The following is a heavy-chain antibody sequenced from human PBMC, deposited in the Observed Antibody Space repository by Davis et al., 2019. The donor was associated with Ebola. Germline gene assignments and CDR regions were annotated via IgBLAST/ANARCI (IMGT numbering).Heavy chain of an antibody. CDR3: ATMLFRGMDV. D-gene: IGHD2-8*01. CDR2: ISYHGSDE. CDR1: GFTFTNYA. Sequence: GESLKISCAASGFTFTNYALHWVRQAPGKGLEWVAVISYHGSDEYYVDSVKGRFTISRDNSKNTLFLQMNSLRAEDTAVYYCATMLFRGMDVWGQGTTVTVSS. V-gene: IGHV3-30*14. J-gene: IGHJ6*02.